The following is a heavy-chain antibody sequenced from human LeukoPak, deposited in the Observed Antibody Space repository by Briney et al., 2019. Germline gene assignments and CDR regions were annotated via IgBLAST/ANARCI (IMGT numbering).Heavy chain of an antibody. CDR3: ANNVDTAINLAPD. D-gene: IGHD5-18*01. J-gene: IGHJ4*02. CDR2: MNPNSGNT. CDR1: GYTFTSYD. V-gene: IGHV1-8*01. Sequence: ASVKVSCKASGYTFTSYDINWVRQATGQGLEWMGWMNPNSGNTGYAQKFQGRVTMTRNTSISTAYMELSSLRSEDTAVYYCANNVDTAINLAPDWGQGTLVTVSS.